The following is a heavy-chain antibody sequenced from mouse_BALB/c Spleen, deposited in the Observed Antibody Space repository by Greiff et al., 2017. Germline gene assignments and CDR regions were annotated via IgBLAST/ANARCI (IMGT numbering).Heavy chain of an antibody. Sequence: QVHVKQSGAELVRPGTSVKVSCKASGYAFTNYLIEWVKQRPGQGLEWIGVINPGSGGTNYNEKFKGKATLTADKSSSTAYMQLSSLTSDDSAVYFCAREVRSYAMDYWGQGTSVTVSS. CDR1: GYAFTNYL. CDR2: INPGSGGT. CDR3: AREVRSYAMDY. J-gene: IGHJ4*01. D-gene: IGHD2-14*01. V-gene: IGHV1-54*01.